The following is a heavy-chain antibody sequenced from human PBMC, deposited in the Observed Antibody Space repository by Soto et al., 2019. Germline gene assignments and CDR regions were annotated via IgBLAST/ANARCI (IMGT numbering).Heavy chain of an antibody. Sequence: PGGSMRLSCAASGFPVSSNYMSWVSQAPGKGLEWVSVIYSGGSTYYADSVKGRFTISRDNSKNTLYLQMNSLRAEDTAVYYCARDPYLGAMVPTLDYWGQGTLVTVSS. CDR1: GFPVSSNY. J-gene: IGHJ4*02. D-gene: IGHD5-18*01. CDR2: IYSGGST. CDR3: ARDPYLGAMVPTLDY. V-gene: IGHV3-66*01.